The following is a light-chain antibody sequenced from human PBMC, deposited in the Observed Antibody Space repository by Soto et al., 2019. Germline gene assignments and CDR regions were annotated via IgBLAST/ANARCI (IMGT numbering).Light chain of an antibody. CDR1: SGHSSYA. CDR2: VNSDGSH. CDR3: QTWGTGIQV. J-gene: IGLJ2*01. V-gene: IGLV4-69*01. Sequence: QAVVPQSPSAAASLGASVKLTCTLSSGHSSYAITWHQQQPEKGPRYLMKVNSDGSHNKGDGIPDRFSGSSSGAERYLTIASLQSEEEADYYCQTWGTGIQVFGGGTKVTV.